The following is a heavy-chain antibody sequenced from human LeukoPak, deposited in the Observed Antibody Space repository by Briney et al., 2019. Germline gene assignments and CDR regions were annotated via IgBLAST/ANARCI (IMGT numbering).Heavy chain of an antibody. CDR2: IYTSGST. D-gene: IGHD3-22*01. CDR3: ARYYDSSGYLQN. CDR1: GGSISSYY. V-gene: IGHV4-4*07. J-gene: IGHJ4*02. Sequence: SKTLSLTCTVSGGSISSYYWSWIRQPAGKGLEWIGRIYTSGSTNYNPSLKSRVTISVDTSKNQFSLKLSSVTAADTAVYYCARYYDSSGYLQNWGQGTLVTVSS.